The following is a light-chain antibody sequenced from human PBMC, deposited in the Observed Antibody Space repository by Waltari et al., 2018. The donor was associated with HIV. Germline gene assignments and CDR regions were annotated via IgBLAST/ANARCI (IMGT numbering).Light chain of an antibody. Sequence: SYEPTQPPSVAVSPGQTARIICSGDALGKQYGYCYQQKAGQAPVLLVYKDTKRSSGSPERFSGSSSGSTVKLTISGVQPEDEADYYCQSADTSGTYERLFGGGNRLTVL. CDR1: ALGKQY. J-gene: IGLJ3*02. CDR2: KDT. CDR3: QSADTSGTYERL. V-gene: IGLV3-25*03.